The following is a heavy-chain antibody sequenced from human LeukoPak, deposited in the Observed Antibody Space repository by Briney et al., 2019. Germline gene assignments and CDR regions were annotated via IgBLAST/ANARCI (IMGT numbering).Heavy chain of an antibody. CDR1: GFTFSSYG. D-gene: IGHD3-22*01. CDR3: AKLPGDYYDSSGYFDY. J-gene: IGHJ4*02. V-gene: IGHV3-30*18. CDR2: ISYDGSNK. Sequence: GGSLRLSCAASGFTFSSYGMHWVRQAPGKGLEWVAVISYDGSNKYYADSVKGRFTISRDNSKNTLYLQMNSLRAEDTAVYYCAKLPGDYYDSSGYFDYWGQGTLVTVSS.